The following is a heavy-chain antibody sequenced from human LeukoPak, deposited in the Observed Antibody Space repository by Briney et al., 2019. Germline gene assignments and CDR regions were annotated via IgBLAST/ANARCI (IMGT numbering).Heavy chain of an antibody. CDR2: IDPSGSYN. V-gene: IGHV5-10-1*01. Sequence: GESLRISCKGSGYSFTSYWISWVRQMPGKGLEWMGRIDPSGSYNNYSPSFQGHVTISADKSISTAYLQWSSLKASDTAMYYCARRWPSYSSSQRGFDYWGQGTLVTVSS. CDR3: ARRWPSYSSSQRGFDY. J-gene: IGHJ4*02. D-gene: IGHD6-13*01. CDR1: GYSFTSYW.